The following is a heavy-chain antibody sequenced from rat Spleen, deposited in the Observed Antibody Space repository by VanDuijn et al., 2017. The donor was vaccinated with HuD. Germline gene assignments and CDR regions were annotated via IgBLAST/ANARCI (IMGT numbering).Heavy chain of an antibody. CDR2: INSACST. J-gene: IGHJ4*01. V-gene: IGHV3-3*01. CDR1: GHSITSGYR. CDR3: ARGPINYVMDA. D-gene: IGHD1-10*01. Sequence: EVQLQESGPGLVKPSQSLSLTCSVTGHSITSGYRWNWIRKFPGTRLEWRGNINSACSTNYNPSLKSQISITRDTSKNQFFLQLNSVTTEDTATYYCARGPINYVMDAWGQGASVTVSS.